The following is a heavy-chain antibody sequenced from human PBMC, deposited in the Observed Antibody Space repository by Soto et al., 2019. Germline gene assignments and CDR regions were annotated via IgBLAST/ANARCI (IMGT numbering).Heavy chain of an antibody. CDR3: AKNQGVELVPLATVDWFDP. J-gene: IGHJ5*02. CDR1: GFIFENFG. CDR2: ISGSGFKK. D-gene: IGHD1-26*01. Sequence: LRLSCAASGFIFENFGMSWVRQAPGKGLEWISSISGSGFKKYYADSVKGRFTISRDNSKSTVYLELNNLSAEDTAVYHCAKNQGVELVPLATVDWFDPWGQGSVVTVYS. V-gene: IGHV3-23*01.